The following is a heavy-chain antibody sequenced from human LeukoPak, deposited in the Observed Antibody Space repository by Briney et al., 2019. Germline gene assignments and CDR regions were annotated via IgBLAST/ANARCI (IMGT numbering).Heavy chain of an antibody. CDR3: ARGRQWRGFDY. Sequence: GGSLRLSCGASGFAFRTYSMSWVRQAPGKGLEWDSYISSSSGSKHYADSVRGRFAISRDNAKNSLYLQMNSLRDEDTAVYYCARGRQWRGFDYWGQGALVTVSS. V-gene: IGHV3-48*02. D-gene: IGHD6-19*01. J-gene: IGHJ4*02. CDR2: ISSSSGSK. CDR1: GFAFRTYS.